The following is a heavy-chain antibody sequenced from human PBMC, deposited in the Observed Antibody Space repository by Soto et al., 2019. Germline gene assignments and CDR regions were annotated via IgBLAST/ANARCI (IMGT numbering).Heavy chain of an antibody. J-gene: IGHJ6*02. CDR3: ARFYYDSSGYLPSPYYYYYGMDV. Sequence: GGSLRLSCAASGFTFSSYGMHWVRQAPGKGLEWVAIIWYDGSNEFYADSVKGRFTISRDNSKSTLYLQMNSLRAEDTAVYYCARFYYDSSGYLPSPYYYYYGMDVWGQGTTVTVSS. V-gene: IGHV3-33*01. CDR2: IWYDGSNE. CDR1: GFTFSSYG. D-gene: IGHD3-22*01.